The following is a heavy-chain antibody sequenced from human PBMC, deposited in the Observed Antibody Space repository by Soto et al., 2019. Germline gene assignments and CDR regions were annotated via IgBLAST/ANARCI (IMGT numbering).Heavy chain of an antibody. CDR2: INDDSDSI. Sequence: LRLSCAASGFTFSRYSMNWVRQAPGKGLEWVSYINDDSDSIYYTDSVKGRFTISRDNSKNTLYLQMNSLRAEDTAVYYCACGICRYVYHRDVHSCQATTASDL. CDR3: ACGICRYVYHRDVHSCQATTASDL. J-gene: IGHJ2*01. CDR1: GFTFSRYS. D-gene: IGHD1-26*01. V-gene: IGHV3-48*01.